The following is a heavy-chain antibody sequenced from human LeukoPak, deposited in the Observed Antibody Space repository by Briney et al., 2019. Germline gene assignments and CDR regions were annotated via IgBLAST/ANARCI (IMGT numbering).Heavy chain of an antibody. CDR3: ARGGGLDV. CDR2: INHNGNVN. Sequence: PAGSLRLSCAASGFTFSSYWMNWARQAPGKGLEWVASINHNGNVNYYVDSVKGRFPISRDNAKNSLYLQMSNLRAEDTAVYFCARGGGLDVWGQGATVTVSS. CDR1: GFTFSSYW. J-gene: IGHJ6*02. D-gene: IGHD3-16*01. V-gene: IGHV3-7*03.